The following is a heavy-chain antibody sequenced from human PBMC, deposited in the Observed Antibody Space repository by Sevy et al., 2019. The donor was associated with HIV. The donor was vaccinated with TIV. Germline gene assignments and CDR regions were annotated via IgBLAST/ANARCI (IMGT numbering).Heavy chain of an antibody. D-gene: IGHD3-3*01. Sequence: GWSLRLSCAASGFTFSSYAMHWVRQAPGKGLEWVAVISYDGSNKYYADSVKGRFTISRDNSKNTLYLQMSSLRAEDTAVYYCARDPGYDFWSGRSWFDPWGQGTLVTVSS. CDR1: GFTFSSYA. CDR2: ISYDGSNK. J-gene: IGHJ5*02. V-gene: IGHV3-30-3*01. CDR3: ARDPGYDFWSGRSWFDP.